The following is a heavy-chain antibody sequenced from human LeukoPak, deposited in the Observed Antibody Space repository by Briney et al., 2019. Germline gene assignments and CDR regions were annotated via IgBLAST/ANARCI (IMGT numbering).Heavy chain of an antibody. CDR2: ISAYNGNT. Sequence: ASVKVSCKASGYTFTSYGISWVRQAPGQGLEWMGWISAYNGNTNYAQKFQGRVTMTTDTSTSTAYMELRSLRSEDTAMYYCARSEGYGDGLDYWGQGTLVTVSS. CDR1: GYTFTSYG. J-gene: IGHJ4*02. D-gene: IGHD4-17*01. CDR3: ARSEGYGDGLDY. V-gene: IGHV1-18*01.